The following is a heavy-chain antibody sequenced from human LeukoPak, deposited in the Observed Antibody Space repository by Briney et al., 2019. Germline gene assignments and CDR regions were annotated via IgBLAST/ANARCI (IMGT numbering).Heavy chain of an antibody. CDR3: ARVGGYSGYAVI. Sequence: SETLSLTCTVSAGSISTSSYYWGWIRQPPGKGLEWIGSIYYSGSTYYNPSLKSRVTISVDTSKSQFSLKLSSVTAADTAVYYCARVGGYSGYAVIWGQGTLVTVSS. D-gene: IGHD5-12*01. CDR1: AGSISTSSYY. J-gene: IGHJ4*02. V-gene: IGHV4-39*07. CDR2: IYYSGST.